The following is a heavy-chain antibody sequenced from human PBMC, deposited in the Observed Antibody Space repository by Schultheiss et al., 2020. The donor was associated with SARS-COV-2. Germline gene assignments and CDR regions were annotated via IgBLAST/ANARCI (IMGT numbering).Heavy chain of an antibody. Sequence: ASVKVSCKASGYTFTGYYMHWVRQAPGQGLEWMGWMNPNSGGTNYAQKFQGRVTMTRDTSTSTAYMELRSLRSDDTAVYYCARDGGIQLWFSLSQYYFDYWGQGTLVTVSS. CDR3: ARDGGIQLWFSLSQYYFDY. D-gene: IGHD5-18*01. V-gene: IGHV1-2*02. CDR2: MNPNSGGT. J-gene: IGHJ4*02. CDR1: GYTFTGYY.